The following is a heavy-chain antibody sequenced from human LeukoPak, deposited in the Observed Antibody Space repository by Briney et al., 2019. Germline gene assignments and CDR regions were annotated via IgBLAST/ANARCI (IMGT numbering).Heavy chain of an antibody. CDR3: ARDPHATYYFYMDV. V-gene: IGHV1-46*01. CDR2: INPSGGST. J-gene: IGHJ6*03. CDR1: RYTFTGYY. Sequence: ASVKVSCKASRYTFTGYYMHWVRQAPGQGLEWMGIINPSGGSTSYAQKFQGRVTMTRNTSTSTVYMELSSLRSEDTAVYYCARDPHATYYFYMDVWGKGTTVTIS.